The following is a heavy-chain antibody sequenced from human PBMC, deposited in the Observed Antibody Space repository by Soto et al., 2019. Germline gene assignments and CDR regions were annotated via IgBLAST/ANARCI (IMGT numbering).Heavy chain of an antibody. D-gene: IGHD2-15*01. V-gene: IGHV4-34*01. CDR3: ARGLLEYCSGGSCYLRRDYYYYYYMDV. J-gene: IGHJ6*03. CDR1: GVSFSGNY. CDR2: INHSGST. Sequence: SETLSLNCAVNGVSFSGNYWSWIRQPPGKGLEWIGEINHSGSTNYNPSLKSRVTISVDTSKNQFSLKLSSVTAADTAVYYCARGLLEYCSGGSCYLRRDYYYYYYMDVWGKGTTVTVSS.